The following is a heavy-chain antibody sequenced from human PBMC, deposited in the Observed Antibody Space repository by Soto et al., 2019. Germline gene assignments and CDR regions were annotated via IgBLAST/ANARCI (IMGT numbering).Heavy chain of an antibody. D-gene: IGHD6-6*01. CDR1: GFAFSNYA. CDR3: AKDRTVAARNFDY. J-gene: IGHJ4*02. Sequence: GGSLRLSCAASGFAFSNYAMHWVRQAPGKGLEWVSSISTSIDATYYADSVKGRSTISRDDSKNTLYLQMNSLRADDSAVYYCAKDRTVAARNFDYWGQGTQVTVSS. CDR2: ISTSIDAT. V-gene: IGHV3-23*01.